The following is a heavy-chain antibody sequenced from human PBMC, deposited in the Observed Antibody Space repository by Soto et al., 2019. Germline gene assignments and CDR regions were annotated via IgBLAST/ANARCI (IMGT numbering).Heavy chain of an antibody. Sequence: PSETLSLTCAVSGGSISSSNWWSWVRQPPGKGLEWIGEIYHSGSTNYNPSLKSRVTISVDKSKNQFSLKLSSVTAADTAVYYCASSIGYTEAAAGPDIWGQGTMVTVSS. CDR3: ASSIGYTEAAAGPDI. CDR1: GGSISSSNW. J-gene: IGHJ3*02. D-gene: IGHD6-13*01. V-gene: IGHV4-4*02. CDR2: IYHSGST.